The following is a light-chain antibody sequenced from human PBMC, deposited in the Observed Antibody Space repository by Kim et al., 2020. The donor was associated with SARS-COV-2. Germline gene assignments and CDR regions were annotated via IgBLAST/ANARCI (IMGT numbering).Light chain of an antibody. CDR3: QQSYSTPPIP. J-gene: IGKJ5*01. CDR2: GAS. Sequence: DIQMTQSPSSLSASVGDRVTITCRASQSISNYLNWYQRKPGKAPELLIYGASSLQSGVPSRFSGSGSGTDFTLTISSLQPEDFATYYCQQSYSTPPIPFGQGTRLEIK. CDR1: QSISNY. V-gene: IGKV1-39*01.